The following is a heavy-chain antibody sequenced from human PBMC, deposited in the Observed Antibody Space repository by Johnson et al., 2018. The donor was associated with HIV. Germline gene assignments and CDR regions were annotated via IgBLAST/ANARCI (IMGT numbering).Heavy chain of an antibody. CDR1: GFSFSDFA. D-gene: IGHD2-15*01. CDR2: IWYDGSNR. Sequence: QVQLVESGGGVVQPGRSLRLSCAASGFSFSDFAIHWVRQAPGKGLEWVAVIWYDGSNRYYADSVKGRFTISRDNSKNTLYLQMNSLRAEDTALYYCARELSIGYCSGGSCPDAFDIWGQGTMVTVSS. CDR3: ARELSIGYCSGGSCPDAFDI. J-gene: IGHJ3*02. V-gene: IGHV3-33*08.